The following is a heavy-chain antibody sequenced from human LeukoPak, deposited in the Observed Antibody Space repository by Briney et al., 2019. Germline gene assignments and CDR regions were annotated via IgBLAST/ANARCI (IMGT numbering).Heavy chain of an antibody. CDR1: GXSFTSDC. Sequence: PGESLKISFKGSGXSFTSDCIGWVRQMPGKGVEWMGIIYPSDSDTRYSPSFQGQVTISADKSISTAYLQWSSLKASDTAMYYCARQIRWLRHNAYGDYYGMTSGAKGPRSPSP. D-gene: IGHD5-12*01. J-gene: IGHJ6*02. CDR3: ARQIRWLRHNAYGDYYGMTS. CDR2: IYPSDSDT. V-gene: IGHV5-51*01.